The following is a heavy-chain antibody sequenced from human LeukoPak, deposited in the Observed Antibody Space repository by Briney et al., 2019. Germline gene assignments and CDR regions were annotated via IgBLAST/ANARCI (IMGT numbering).Heavy chain of an antibody. V-gene: IGHV4-31*03. Sequence: SETLSLTCTVSGGSISSGGYYWRWIRQHPGKGLEWIGYIYYSGSTYYNPSLKSRVTISVDTSKNQFSLKLSSVTAADTAVYYCARWGDPLDYFDYWGQGTLVTVSS. CDR3: ARWGDPLDYFDY. CDR2: IYYSGST. CDR1: GGSISSGGYY. J-gene: IGHJ4*02. D-gene: IGHD3-10*01.